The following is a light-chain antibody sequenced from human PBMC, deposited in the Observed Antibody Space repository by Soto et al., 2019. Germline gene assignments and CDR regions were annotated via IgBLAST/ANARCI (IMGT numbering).Light chain of an antibody. J-gene: IGKJ4*01. CDR1: QSVSSY. CDR3: QQRRNWPLSLT. V-gene: IGKV3-11*01. CDR2: DAS. Sequence: EMGLSQSPATLSINQGERATLSCRASQSVSSYLAWYQQKPGQAPRLLIYDASNRATGIPARFSGSGSGTDFTLTISSLEPVDFAVYNRQQRRNWPLSLTFGGGTKMDIK.